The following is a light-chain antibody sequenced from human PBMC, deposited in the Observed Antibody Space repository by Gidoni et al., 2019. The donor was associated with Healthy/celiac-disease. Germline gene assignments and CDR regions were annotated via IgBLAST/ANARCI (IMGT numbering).Light chain of an antibody. Sequence: DIVMTQSPLSLPVTPGEPASISCRSSQSLLHSNGYNYLDWYLQKPGQSPQLLIYLGSNRASGVSDRFSGSGSGTDFTLKISRVEAEDVGVYYCMQALQTPLTFXGXTKVXIK. CDR3: MQALQTPLT. CDR2: LGS. V-gene: IGKV2-28*01. CDR1: QSLLHSNGYNY. J-gene: IGKJ4*01.